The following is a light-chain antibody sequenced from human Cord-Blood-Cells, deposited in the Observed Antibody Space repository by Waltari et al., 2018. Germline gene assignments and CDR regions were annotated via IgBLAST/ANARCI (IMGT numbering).Light chain of an antibody. CDR1: SSDVGGYNY. CDR3: CSYAGSYTWV. J-gene: IGLJ3*02. CDR2: DVS. V-gene: IGLV2-11*01. Sequence: QSALTQPRSVSGSPGQSVTISCTGTSSDVGGYNYVSWYQQHPGKAPKLMIYDVSKRPSGVPDRCSGSKSGNTVSLTISGLRAEDEADYYCCSYAGSYTWVFGGGTKLTVL.